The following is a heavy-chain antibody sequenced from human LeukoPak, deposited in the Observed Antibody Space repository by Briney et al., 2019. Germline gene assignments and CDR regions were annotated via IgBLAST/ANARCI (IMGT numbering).Heavy chain of an antibody. J-gene: IGHJ4*02. CDR1: GGSINSGGYY. CDR2: IYYSGST. D-gene: IGHD3-9*01. Sequence: PSQTLSLTCTVSGGSINSGGYYWSWIRQHPGKGLEWIGYIYYSGSTYYNQSLKSRVTISVDTSKNQFSLKLSSVTAADTAVYFWAKTEYDILTGYRPFDYWGQGTLVTVSS. V-gene: IGHV4-31*03. CDR3: AKTEYDILTGYRPFDY.